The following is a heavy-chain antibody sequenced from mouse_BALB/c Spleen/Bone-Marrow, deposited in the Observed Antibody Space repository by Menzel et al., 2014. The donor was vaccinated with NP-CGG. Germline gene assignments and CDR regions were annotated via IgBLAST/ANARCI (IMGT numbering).Heavy chain of an antibody. Sequence: VQLQQSGPELVKPGASVKMSCKASGYTFTDYVISWVKQRTGQGLEWIGEICPGSGSTYYNEKFKGKATLTADKSSNTAYMQLSSLASEDSAVYFCARERSDGYWYFDVWGAGTTVTVSS. CDR2: ICPGSGST. J-gene: IGHJ1*01. CDR1: GYTFTDYV. CDR3: ARERSDGYWYFDV. V-gene: IGHV1-77*01. D-gene: IGHD2-3*01.